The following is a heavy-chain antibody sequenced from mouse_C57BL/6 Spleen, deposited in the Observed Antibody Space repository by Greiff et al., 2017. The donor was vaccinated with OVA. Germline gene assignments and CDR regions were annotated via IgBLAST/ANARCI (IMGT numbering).Heavy chain of an antibody. CDR3: ARERGYDWYFDV. CDR1: GISITTGNYR. D-gene: IGHD2-2*01. V-gene: IGHV3-5*01. J-gene: IGHJ1*03. Sequence: EVKLQESGPGLVKPSQTVFLTCTVTGISITTGNYRWSWIRQFPGNKLEWIGYIYYSGTITYNPSLTSRTTITRDTPKNQFFLEMNSLTAEDTATYYCARERGYDWYFDVWGTGTTVTVSS. CDR2: IYYSGTI.